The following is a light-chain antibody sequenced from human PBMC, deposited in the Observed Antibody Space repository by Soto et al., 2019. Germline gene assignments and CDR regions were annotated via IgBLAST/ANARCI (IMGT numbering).Light chain of an antibody. CDR1: QSVSNNY. V-gene: IGKV3-20*01. Sequence: EIVLTQSPGTLSLSPGERATLSCRASQSVSNNYLAWYQQKPGQAPRLLIYGASNRATGIPDRFSGSGSGTDFTLTISRLEPEDFAVYYCQQYGSSPPTFGQGTRLGIK. CDR3: QQYGSSPPT. J-gene: IGKJ5*01. CDR2: GAS.